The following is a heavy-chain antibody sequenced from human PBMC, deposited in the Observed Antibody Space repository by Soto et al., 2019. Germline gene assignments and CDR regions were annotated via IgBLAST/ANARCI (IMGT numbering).Heavy chain of an antibody. CDR2: INHSGST. V-gene: IGHV4-34*01. Sequence: QVQLQQWGAGLLKPSETLSLTCAVYGVSFSGYYWSWIRQPPGKGLEWIGEINHSGSTNYNPSLKSRATISVDPSKNQFSLRLSSVTAADTAVYYCARGRQARLPWQFDPWGQGTLVTVSS. J-gene: IGHJ5*02. CDR1: GVSFSGYY. D-gene: IGHD4-17*01. CDR3: ARGRQARLPWQFDP.